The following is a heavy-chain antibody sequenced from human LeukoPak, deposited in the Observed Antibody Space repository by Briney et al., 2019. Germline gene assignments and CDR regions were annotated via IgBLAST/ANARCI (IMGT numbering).Heavy chain of an antibody. D-gene: IGHD2-2*02. V-gene: IGHV1-69*01. CDR2: IIPIFGTA. J-gene: IGHJ6*02. Sequence: SVKVSCKASGGTFSSYAISWVRQAPGQGLEWMGGIIPIFGTANYAQKFQGRVTITADESTCTAYMELSSLRSEDTAVYYCARALHQPLYLNFRYYGMDVWGQGTTVTVSS. CDR3: ARALHQPLYLNFRYYGMDV. CDR1: GGTFSSYA.